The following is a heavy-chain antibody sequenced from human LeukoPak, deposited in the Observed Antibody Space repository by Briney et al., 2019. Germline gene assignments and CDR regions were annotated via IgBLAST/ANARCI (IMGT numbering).Heavy chain of an antibody. CDR1: GGSLSSGGYY. V-gene: IGHV4-30-2*01. D-gene: IGHD6-6*01. CDR2: IYHSGST. Sequence: SETLSLTCTVSGGSLSSGGYYWSWIRQPPGKGLEWIAYIYHSGSTYYNPSLKSRVTISVDRSKNQLSLKLSSVTAADTAVYYCARVRSSDYYFDYWGQGTLVTVSS. J-gene: IGHJ4*02. CDR3: ARVRSSDYYFDY.